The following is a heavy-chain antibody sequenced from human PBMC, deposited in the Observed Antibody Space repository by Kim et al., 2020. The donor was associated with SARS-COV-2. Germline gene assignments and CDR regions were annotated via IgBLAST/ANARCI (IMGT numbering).Heavy chain of an antibody. CDR3: AREEGDIVATTVLGFDY. Sequence: VKGRLTISRDNSKNTLYLQMNSLRAEDTAVYYCAREEGDIVATTVLGFDYWGQGTLVTVSS. D-gene: IGHD5-12*01. V-gene: IGHV3-30*01. J-gene: IGHJ4*02.